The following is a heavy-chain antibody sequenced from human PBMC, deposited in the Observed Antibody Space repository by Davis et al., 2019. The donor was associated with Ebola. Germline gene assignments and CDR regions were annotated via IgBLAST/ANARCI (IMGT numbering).Heavy chain of an antibody. V-gene: IGHV3-21*01. Sequence: GESLKISCAAFGFTFSSYSMNWVRQAPGKGLEWVSSIGSSSSYIYYADSVKGRFTISSDNAKKSLYLHMNSLRAEDTAVYYCARDKFYYDSSGYGYYYGIDVWGQGTTVTVSS. D-gene: IGHD3-22*01. J-gene: IGHJ6*02. CDR1: GFTFSSYS. CDR3: ARDKFYYDSSGYGYYYGIDV. CDR2: IGSSSSYI.